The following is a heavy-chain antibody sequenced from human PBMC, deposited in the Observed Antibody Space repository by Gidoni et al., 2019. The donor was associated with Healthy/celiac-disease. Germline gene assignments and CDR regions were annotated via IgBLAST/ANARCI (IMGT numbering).Heavy chain of an antibody. CDR2: IFSNDEK. CDR1: GFSLSNARMG. CDR3: ARILIRGSGSYLFDP. Sequence: QVTLKESGPVLVKPTETLTLTCTVSGFSLSNARMGVSWIRQTPGKALEWLAHIFSNDEKSYRTSLNSRLTISKDTSKSQVVLTMTNMDPVDTATYYCARILIRGSGSYLFDPWGQGTLVTVSS. V-gene: IGHV2-26*01. J-gene: IGHJ5*02. D-gene: IGHD3-10*01.